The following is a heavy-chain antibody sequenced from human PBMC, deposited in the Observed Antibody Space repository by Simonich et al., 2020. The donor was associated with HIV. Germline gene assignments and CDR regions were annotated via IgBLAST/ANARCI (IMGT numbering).Heavy chain of an antibody. Sequence: QVQLQQWGAGLLKPSETLSLTCAVYGGSFSGYYWSWIRQPPGKGLGWIGEINHSGSTNYKHSLKSRVNKSVDTSKNQFSLKLSSGTAADTAVYYCAGSPEYDPSKIAAAALLRGAAFDIWGQGTMVTVSS. CDR2: INHSGST. D-gene: IGHD6-13*01. CDR1: GGSFSGYY. V-gene: IGHV4-34*01. J-gene: IGHJ3*02. CDR3: AGSPEYDPSKIAAAALLRGAAFDI.